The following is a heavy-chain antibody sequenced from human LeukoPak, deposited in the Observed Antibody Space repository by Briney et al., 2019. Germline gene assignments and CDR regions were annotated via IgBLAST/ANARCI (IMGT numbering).Heavy chain of an antibody. J-gene: IGHJ3*02. V-gene: IGHV4-59*01. Sequence: PSETLSLTCTVSGGSISGYYWSWIRQPPGEGLEWIGYIYNSGNTNYNPSLKGRVTISVDTSKNQFSLKLTSVTAADTAVYYCARYRALDIWGRGTLVTVSS. CDR3: ARYRALDI. CDR2: IYNSGNT. CDR1: GGSISGYY.